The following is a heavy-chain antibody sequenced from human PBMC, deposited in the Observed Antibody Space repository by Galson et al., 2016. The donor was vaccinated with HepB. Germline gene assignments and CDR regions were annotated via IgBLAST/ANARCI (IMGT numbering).Heavy chain of an antibody. D-gene: IGHD2-15*01. CDR3: ARGRRHIIVVVAGSPAFLFDS. Sequence: LSLTCAVYVGSFSGQYWSWIRQSPGKGLEWIGEINHGGSPSYNPSLKSRVTMSVDTSKNQFSLKLTSVTAADTALYYCARGRRHIIVVVAGSPAFLFDSWGQGTLVTVSA. J-gene: IGHJ5*01. V-gene: IGHV4-34*01. CDR2: INHGGSP. CDR1: VGSFSGQY.